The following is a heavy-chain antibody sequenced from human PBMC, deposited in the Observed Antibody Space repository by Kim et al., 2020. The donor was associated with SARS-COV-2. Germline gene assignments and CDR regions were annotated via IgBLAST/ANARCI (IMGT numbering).Heavy chain of an antibody. V-gene: IGHV3-15*01. Sequence: DPVKGRFAISMEDAKTTMYLQMNSLKTEDTAVYYCTTVSDSNSWYRLDYWGQGTLLTVSS. CDR3: TTVSDSNSWYRLDY. J-gene: IGHJ4*02. D-gene: IGHD6-13*01.